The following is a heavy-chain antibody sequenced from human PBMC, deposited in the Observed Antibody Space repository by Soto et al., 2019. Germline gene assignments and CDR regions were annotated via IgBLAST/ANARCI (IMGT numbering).Heavy chain of an antibody. D-gene: IGHD5-12*01. CDR3: ARVQSGYDFAY. CDR1: GYTLTSYG. J-gene: IGHJ4*02. Sequence: QVQLVQSGAEVKKPGASVKVSFKASGYTLTSYGINWVRQAPGQGLEWMGWISANNGNTHYAQKLQGRVTMTTDTSTSTAYMELRSLRSDDTAVYYCARVQSGYDFAYWGQGTLVTVSS. V-gene: IGHV1-18*01. CDR2: ISANNGNT.